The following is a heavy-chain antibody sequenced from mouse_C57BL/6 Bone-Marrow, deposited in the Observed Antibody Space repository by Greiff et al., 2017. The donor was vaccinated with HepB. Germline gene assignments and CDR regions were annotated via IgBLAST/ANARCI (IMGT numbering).Heavy chain of an antibody. V-gene: IGHV3-6*01. D-gene: IGHD1-1*01. CDR1: GYSITSGYY. CDR3: ARVGITTVVATFDAMDY. J-gene: IGHJ4*01. CDR2: ISYDGSN. Sequence: EVKLLESGPGLVKPSQSLSLTCSVTGYSITSGYYWNWIRQFPGNKLEWMGYISYDGSNNYNPSLKNRISITRDTSKNQCFLKLNSVTTEDTATYYCARVGITTVVATFDAMDYWGQGTSVTVAS.